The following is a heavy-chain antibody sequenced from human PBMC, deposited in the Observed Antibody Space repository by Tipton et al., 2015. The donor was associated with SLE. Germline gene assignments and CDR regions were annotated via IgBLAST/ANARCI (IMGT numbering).Heavy chain of an antibody. V-gene: IGHV4-38-2*01. CDR3: ARGPIAVAANFDY. Sequence: TLSLTCVVSGYSITSDNYWDWIRQPPGKGLEWIGSIYHSGSTYYNPSLKSRVTISVDTSKNQFSLKLSSVTAADTAVYYCARGPIAVAANFDYWGQGTLVTVSS. D-gene: IGHD6-19*01. CDR2: IYHSGST. CDR1: GYSITSDNY. J-gene: IGHJ4*02.